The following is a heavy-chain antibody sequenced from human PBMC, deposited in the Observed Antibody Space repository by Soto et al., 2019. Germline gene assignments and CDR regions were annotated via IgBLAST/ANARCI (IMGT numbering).Heavy chain of an antibody. CDR2: ISYDGSNK. CDR3: AGRDVSDY. D-gene: IGHD2-21*02. J-gene: IGHJ4*02. CDR1: GFTFSSYA. Sequence: QVQLVESGGGVVQPGRSLRLSCAASGFTFSSYAMHWVRQAPGKGLEWVAVISYDGSNKYYADSVKGRFTISRDNSKNTLYLQMNSLRAEDTAVYYCAGRDVSDYWGQGTLVTVSS. V-gene: IGHV3-30-3*01.